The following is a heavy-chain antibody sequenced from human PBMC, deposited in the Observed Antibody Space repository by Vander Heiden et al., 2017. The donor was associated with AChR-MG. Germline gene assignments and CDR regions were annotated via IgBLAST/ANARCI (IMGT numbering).Heavy chain of an antibody. D-gene: IGHD1-26*01. CDR1: GYTVTSYP. CDR3: ARDGGFDKGATFDY. J-gene: IGHJ4*02. CDR2: INAGNGNT. Sequence: QVQLVQSGAEVKKPGASVKVSCKAPGYTVTSYPMHWVGQAPGQGLEWMGWINAGNGNTKYSQKFQGRVTITRDTSASTAYMELSSLRSEDTAVYYCARDGGFDKGATFDYWGQGTLVTVSS. V-gene: IGHV1-3*01.